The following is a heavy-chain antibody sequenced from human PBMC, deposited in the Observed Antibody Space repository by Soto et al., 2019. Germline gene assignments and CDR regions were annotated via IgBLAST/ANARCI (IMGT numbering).Heavy chain of an antibody. CDR2: ISAYNGNT. Sequence: ASVKVSCKASGYTFTSYGISWVRQAPGQGLEWMGWISAYNGNTNYAQKLQGRVTMTTDTSTSTAYMELRSLRSDDTAVYYCARAAIAAAGFYYYYYMDVWGKGTTVTVSS. J-gene: IGHJ6*03. CDR3: ARAAIAAAGFYYYYYMDV. D-gene: IGHD6-13*01. V-gene: IGHV1-18*01. CDR1: GYTFTSYG.